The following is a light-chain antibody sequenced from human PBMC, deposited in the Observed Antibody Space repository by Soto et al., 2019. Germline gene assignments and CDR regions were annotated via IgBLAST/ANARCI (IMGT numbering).Light chain of an antibody. J-gene: IGKJ1*01. V-gene: IGKV3-20*01. CDR1: HSVSSSY. CDR3: HQRQSWPRT. Sequence: EIVLTQSPGTLSFSPGERATLSCRASHSVSSSYLAWYQQKPGQAPRLLIYGASSRATGIPDRFSGSGSGTDFTLTISRLEPEDFALYYCHQRQSWPRTFGQGTKVDIK. CDR2: GAS.